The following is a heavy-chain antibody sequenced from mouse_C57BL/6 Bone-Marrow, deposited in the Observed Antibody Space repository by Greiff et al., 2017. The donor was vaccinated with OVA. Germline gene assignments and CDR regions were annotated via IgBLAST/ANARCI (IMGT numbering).Heavy chain of an antibody. V-gene: IGHV1-81*01. Sequence: QVQLQQSGAELARPGASVKLSCKASGYTFTSYGISWVKQRTGQGLEWIGEIYPRSGNTYYNEKFKGKATLTADKSSSTAYMEIRSLTSEDSAVYFCASYYGSSYWYCDVWGTGTTVTVSS. CDR2: IYPRSGNT. D-gene: IGHD1-1*01. J-gene: IGHJ1*03. CDR1: GYTFTSYG. CDR3: ASYYGSSYWYCDV.